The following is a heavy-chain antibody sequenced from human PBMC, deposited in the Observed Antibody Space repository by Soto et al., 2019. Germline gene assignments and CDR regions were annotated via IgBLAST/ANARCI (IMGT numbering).Heavy chain of an antibody. CDR2: INGDGTRA. CDR3: TKNPRPICGGDCYAEY. Sequence: EVQLEESGGGAVQLGESLRVTCVASGFTFRNQWMHWVRQVPGKGLVWVSRINGDGTRASYADFVKGRFTISRDNSKNLVFLQMNSLGVEDAAIYYCTKNPRPICGGDCYAEYWGQGTLVTVSP. CDR1: GFTFRNQW. V-gene: IGHV3-74*01. D-gene: IGHD2-21*02. J-gene: IGHJ4*02.